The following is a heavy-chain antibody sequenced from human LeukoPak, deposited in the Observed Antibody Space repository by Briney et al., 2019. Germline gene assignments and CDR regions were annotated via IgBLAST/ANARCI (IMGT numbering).Heavy chain of an antibody. V-gene: IGHV4-38-2*01. CDR2: IHQGGST. Sequence: SETLCLTCAVSGFSIRSGHYWGWFRHPPGRVLEWFANIHQGGSTYNTPSLRSRFTISVDTYKNQFSLKLSSVTAADAAVYYCARVVIVVATEENYAFDIWGQGRMVIVSS. CDR1: GFSIRSGHY. CDR3: ARVVIVVATEENYAFDI. D-gene: IGHD2-21*02. J-gene: IGHJ3*02.